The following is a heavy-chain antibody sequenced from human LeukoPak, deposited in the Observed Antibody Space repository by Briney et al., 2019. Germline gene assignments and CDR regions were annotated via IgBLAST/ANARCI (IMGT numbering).Heavy chain of an antibody. D-gene: IGHD2-2*02. Sequence: GGSLRLSCAASGFTVSSNYMNWVRQAPGKGLEWVSMIYPNGNTFYTDSVKGRFTISRDNSKNTLDLQMNSLRAEDTAVYYCHSPLTIVVVPAATPYTRSEDYWGQGTLVTVSS. V-gene: IGHV3-66*01. CDR1: GFTVSSNY. J-gene: IGHJ4*02. CDR3: HSPLTIVVVPAATPYTRSEDY. CDR2: IYPNGNT.